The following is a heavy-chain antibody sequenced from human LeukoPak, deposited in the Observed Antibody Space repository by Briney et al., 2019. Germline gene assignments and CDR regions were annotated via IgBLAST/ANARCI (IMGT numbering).Heavy chain of an antibody. V-gene: IGHV4-39*01. CDR3: ARQLDSSGWYGYFDL. CDR2: IYYSGST. CDR1: GGSISSSSYY. Sequence: SETLSLTCTVSGGSISSSSYYWGWIRQPPGKGLEWIGSIYYSGSTYYNPSLKSRVTISVDTSKNQFPLKLSSVTAADTAVYYCARQLDSSGWYGYFDLWGRGTLVTVSS. D-gene: IGHD6-19*01. J-gene: IGHJ2*01.